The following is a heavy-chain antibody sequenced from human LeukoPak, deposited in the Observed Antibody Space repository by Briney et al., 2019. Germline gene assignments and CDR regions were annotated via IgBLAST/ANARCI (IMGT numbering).Heavy chain of an antibody. CDR1: GFTFSSYR. CDR3: ARDHYRASAIDL. J-gene: IGHJ5*02. Sequence: PGGSLRLSCAASGFTFSSYRMNWVRQAPGKGLEWLSFINSRGNTKDYADSVKGRFTISRDNAKNSLYLQMDSLRAEDTAIYYCARDHYRASAIDLWGQGTLVTVSS. CDR2: INSRGNTK. D-gene: IGHD6-13*01. V-gene: IGHV3-48*01.